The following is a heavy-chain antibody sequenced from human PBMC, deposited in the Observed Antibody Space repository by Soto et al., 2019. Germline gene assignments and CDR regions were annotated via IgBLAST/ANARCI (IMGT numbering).Heavy chain of an antibody. CDR1: GGSFSGYY. CDR2: ISHSGST. V-gene: IGHV4-34*01. Sequence: QVQFQQWGAGLLKPSETLSLTRAVSGGSFSGYYWSWIRQPPGKGLEWIGEISHSGSTNYNPSLTGRLTISVDSSKKQFSLKLRSVTAADTAVYYCARGFYYDTSGYYSGFDFWGQGALVAVSS. CDR3: ARGFYYDTSGYYSGFDF. D-gene: IGHD3-22*01. J-gene: IGHJ4*02.